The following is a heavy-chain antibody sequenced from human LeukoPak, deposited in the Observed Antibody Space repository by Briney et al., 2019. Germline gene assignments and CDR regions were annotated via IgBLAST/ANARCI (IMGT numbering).Heavy chain of an antibody. CDR3: ARGHYDILTASYKWTPDY. D-gene: IGHD3-9*01. CDR1: GFTFSSYS. J-gene: IGHJ4*02. Sequence: PGESLRLSCGASGFTFSSYSMTWVRQAPGKGLEWLSSITGSSGYISYADSVKGRFTTSRDNAKNSLSLQLSSLRAEDTAVYYCARGHYDILTASYKWTPDYWGQGILVTVSS. CDR2: ITGSSGYI. V-gene: IGHV3-21*06.